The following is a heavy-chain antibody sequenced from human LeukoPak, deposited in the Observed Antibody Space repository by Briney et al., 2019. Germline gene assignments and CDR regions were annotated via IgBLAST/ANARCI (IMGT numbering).Heavy chain of an antibody. CDR1: GFTFSRYG. Sequence: HPGGSLRLSCAASGFTFSRYGMHWVRQAPGKGLEWVAVIWHDGSNNYEDSVKGRFTISKDNSKNTLYLQMNSLRAEDSAVYYCARDPGTVTTLFDYWGQGTLVTVSS. J-gene: IGHJ4*02. CDR3: ARDPGTVTTLFDY. V-gene: IGHV3-33*01. D-gene: IGHD4-11*01. CDR2: IWHDGSN.